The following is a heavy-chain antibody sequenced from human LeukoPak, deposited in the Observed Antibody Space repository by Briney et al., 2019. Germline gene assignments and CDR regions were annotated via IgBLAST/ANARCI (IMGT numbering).Heavy chain of an antibody. D-gene: IGHD3-10*01. J-gene: IGHJ4*02. Sequence: GGSLRLSCAASGFTFSSYAMSWVRQAPGKGLEWVSYIGSSGSTIYYADSVKGRFTISRDNAKNSLYLQMNSLRAEDTAVYYCARGARPYGSGNYYTEYYFDYWGQGTLVTVSS. V-gene: IGHV3-48*03. CDR2: IGSSGSTI. CDR3: ARGARPYGSGNYYTEYYFDY. CDR1: GFTFSSYA.